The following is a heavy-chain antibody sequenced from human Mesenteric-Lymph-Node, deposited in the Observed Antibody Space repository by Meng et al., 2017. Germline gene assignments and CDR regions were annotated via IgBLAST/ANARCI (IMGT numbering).Heavy chain of an antibody. CDR3: ARDSTTVTTKFEY. J-gene: IGHJ4*02. CDR2: ISGSGTTI. CDR1: GFTFSDYY. D-gene: IGHD4-17*01. V-gene: IGHV3-11*01. Sequence: GESLKISCAASGFTFSDYYMCWIRQAPGRGLEWVSYISGSGTTIYYADSVKGRFTVSRDNAKSSLYLQMNSLRAEDTAVYYCARDSTTVTTKFEYWGRGTLVTGYS.